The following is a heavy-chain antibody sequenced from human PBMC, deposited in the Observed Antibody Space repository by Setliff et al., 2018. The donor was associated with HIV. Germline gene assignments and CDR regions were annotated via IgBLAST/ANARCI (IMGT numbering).Heavy chain of an antibody. Sequence: SETLSLTCNLSGGSIISRNYYWSWIRQPPGKGLERIASVYYSGGSYYNPSLKTRITLSVDMSKDQFSLRLTSVSAADTAVYYCAKKYSDFWSGQTDVWDKGTTVTVSS. V-gene: IGHV4-39*01. CDR3: AKKYSDFWSGQTDV. CDR2: VYYSGGS. CDR1: GGSIISRNYY. J-gene: IGHJ6*04. D-gene: IGHD3-3*01.